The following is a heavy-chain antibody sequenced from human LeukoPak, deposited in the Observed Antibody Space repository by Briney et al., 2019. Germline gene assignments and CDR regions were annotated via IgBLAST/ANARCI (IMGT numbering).Heavy chain of an antibody. V-gene: IGHV1-24*01. CDR1: GYTLTELS. Sequence: ASVKVSCKVSGYTLTELSMHWVRQAPGKGLEWMGGFDPEDGETICAQEFQGRVTMTEDTSTDTAYMELSSLRSEDTAVYYCATDPISSSWQLFDYWGQGTLVTVSS. CDR3: ATDPISSSWQLFDY. J-gene: IGHJ4*02. D-gene: IGHD6-13*01. CDR2: FDPEDGET.